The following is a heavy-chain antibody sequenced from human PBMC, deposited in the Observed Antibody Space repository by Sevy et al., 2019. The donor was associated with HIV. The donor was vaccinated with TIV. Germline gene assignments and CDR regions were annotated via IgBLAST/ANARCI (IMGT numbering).Heavy chain of an antibody. CDR3: AKSYDYLWGSYRQGWFDP. V-gene: IGHV4-34*01. Sequence: SETLSLTCAVYGGSFNTYQWSWIRQPPGKGLEWIGEINHSGATNYSPSLKSRVTISADKSNNQFSLRLSSVTAADTAVYYCAKSYDYLWGSYRQGWFDPWGQGTLVTDSS. D-gene: IGHD3-16*02. CDR2: INHSGAT. CDR1: GGSFNTYQ. J-gene: IGHJ5*02.